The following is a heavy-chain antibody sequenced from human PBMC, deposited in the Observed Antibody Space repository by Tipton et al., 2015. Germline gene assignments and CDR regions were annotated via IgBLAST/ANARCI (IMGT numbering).Heavy chain of an antibody. D-gene: IGHD4-11*01. CDR3: SKDVHTAYSNPGVHYSYAMDV. CDR2: ISYDGSNK. Sequence: SMRLSCAASGFTFSSYGMHRVRQAPGKGLEWVALISYDGSNKYYPDSVKGRFTISRDNSKNTLYLQMNSLRAEDTAVYYCSKDVHTAYSNPGVHYSYAMDVWGQGTTVTVSS. J-gene: IGHJ6*02. V-gene: IGHV3-30*18. CDR1: GFTFSSYG.